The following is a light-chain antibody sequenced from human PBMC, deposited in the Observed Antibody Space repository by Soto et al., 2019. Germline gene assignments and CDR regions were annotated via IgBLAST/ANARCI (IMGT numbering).Light chain of an antibody. CDR2: GNS. CDR3: QSYDRSLSGSV. Sequence: QSVLTQLPSVSGAPGQRVTISCTGNSSNIGAGYDVHWYQQLPGKAPKLLIFGNSHRPSGVPDRFFGSKSGTSASLAITGLQAEDEADYYCQSYDRSLSGSVFGGGTKLTVL. J-gene: IGLJ3*02. CDR1: SSNIGAGYD. V-gene: IGLV1-40*01.